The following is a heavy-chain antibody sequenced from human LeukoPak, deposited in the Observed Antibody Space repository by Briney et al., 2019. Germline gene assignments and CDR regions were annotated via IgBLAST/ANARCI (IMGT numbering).Heavy chain of an antibody. V-gene: IGHV1-46*01. CDR1: GYTFTTNY. CDR2: INPGGDSP. D-gene: IGHD3-22*01. J-gene: IGHJ4*02. CDR3: ARDRDSSDYSNPFGY. Sequence: GASVKVSCKASGYTFTTNYLHWVRQAPGQRLEWMGIINPGGDSPTYAQKFQGRVTMTRDMSTSTVYMELRSLTSEDTAVYYCARDRDSSDYSNPFGYWGQGTLVTVSS.